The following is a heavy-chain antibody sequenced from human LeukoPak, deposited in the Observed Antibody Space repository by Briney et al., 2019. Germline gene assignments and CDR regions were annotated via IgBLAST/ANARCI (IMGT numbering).Heavy chain of an antibody. D-gene: IGHD2-15*01. V-gene: IGHV1-2*02. CDR2: INPNSGGT. J-gene: IGHJ4*02. CDR1: GYTFTGYY. CDR3: ARVRCSGGSCYSDY. Sequence: ASVKVSCKASGYTFTGYYMHWVRQAPGQGLEWMGWINPNSGGTNYAQKFQGRVTMTRDTSISTACMELSRLRSDDTAVYYCARVRCSGGSCYSDYWGQGTLVTVSS.